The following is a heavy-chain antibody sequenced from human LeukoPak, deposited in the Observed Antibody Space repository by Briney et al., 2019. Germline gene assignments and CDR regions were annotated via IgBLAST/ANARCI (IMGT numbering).Heavy chain of an antibody. CDR3: AKGGVLRFLEWFNALDY. J-gene: IGHJ4*02. D-gene: IGHD3-3*01. V-gene: IGHV3-23*01. CDR2: ISGSGGST. CDR1: GFTFSSYA. Sequence: HPGGSLRLSCAASGFTFSSYAMSWVRQAPGKGLEWVSAISGSGGSTYYADSVKGRFTISRDNSKNTLYLQMNSLRAEDTAVYYCAKGGVLRFLEWFNALDYWGQGTLVTVSS.